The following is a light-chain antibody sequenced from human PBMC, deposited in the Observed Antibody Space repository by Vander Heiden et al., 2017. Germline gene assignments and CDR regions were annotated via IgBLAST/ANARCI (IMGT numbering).Light chain of an antibody. Sequence: QSALPQPASVSGSPGQSITISCTGTSSDVGSYKLVSWYQQHPGKAPKLMIYEGSKRPSGVSNRFSGSKSGNTASLTISGLQAEDEADYYCCSYAGNWVFGGGTKLTVL. CDR3: CSYAGNWV. J-gene: IGLJ3*02. CDR2: EGS. CDR1: SSDVGSYKL. V-gene: IGLV2-23*01.